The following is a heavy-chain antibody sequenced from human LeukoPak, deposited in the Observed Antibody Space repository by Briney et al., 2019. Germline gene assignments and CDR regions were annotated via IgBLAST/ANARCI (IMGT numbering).Heavy chain of an antibody. Sequence: PGRSLRLSCAASGFTFSSYGMHWVRQAPGKRLEWVAVIWYGGSNKYYADSVKGRFTISRDNSKNTLYLQMNSLRAEDTAVYYCARDGANWNDRSGAFDIWGQGTMVTVSS. CDR1: GFTFSSYG. V-gene: IGHV3-33*08. D-gene: IGHD1-1*01. CDR2: IWYGGSNK. CDR3: ARDGANWNDRSGAFDI. J-gene: IGHJ3*02.